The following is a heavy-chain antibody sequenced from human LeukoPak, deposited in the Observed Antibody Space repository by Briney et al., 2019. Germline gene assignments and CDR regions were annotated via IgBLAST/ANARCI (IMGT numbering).Heavy chain of an antibody. D-gene: IGHD5/OR15-5a*01. CDR2: IWYDGSNK. Sequence: PGGSLRLSCAASGFTFSSYGMHWVRQAPGKGLEWVAVIWYDGSNKYYVDSVKGRFTISRDNSKNTLYLEMTSLRAEDTAVYYCARDRSTTHFDYWGQGTLVTVSS. CDR1: GFTFSSYG. CDR3: ARDRSTTHFDY. V-gene: IGHV3-33*01. J-gene: IGHJ4*02.